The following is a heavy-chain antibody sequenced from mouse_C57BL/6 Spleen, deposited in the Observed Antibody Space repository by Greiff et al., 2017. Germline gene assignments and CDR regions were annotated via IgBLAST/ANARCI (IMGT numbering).Heavy chain of an antibody. Sequence: VQLKQSGPELVKPGASVKIPCKASGYTFTDCNMDWVKQSHGKSLEWIGDINPNNGGTIYNQKFKGKATLTVDKSSSTAYMELRSLTSEDTAVYYCARSPDSAGYYFDYWGQGATLAVSS. J-gene: IGHJ2*01. CDR3: ARSPDSAGYYFDY. CDR1: GYTFTDCN. V-gene: IGHV1-18*01. D-gene: IGHD3-2*02. CDR2: INPNNGGT.